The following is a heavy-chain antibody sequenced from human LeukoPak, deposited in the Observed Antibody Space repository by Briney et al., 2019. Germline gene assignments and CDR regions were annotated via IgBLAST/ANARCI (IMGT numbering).Heavy chain of an antibody. CDR1: GGSISSYY. J-gene: IGHJ4*02. V-gene: IGHV4-59*08. Sequence: SETLSLTCTVSGGSISSYYWSWIRQPPGKGLEWIGYIYYSGSTNYNPSLKGRVTISVDTSKNQFSLKLSSVTAADTAVYYCASFYGDYYFDYWGQGTLVTVSS. CDR3: ASFYGDYYFDY. CDR2: IYYSGST. D-gene: IGHD4-17*01.